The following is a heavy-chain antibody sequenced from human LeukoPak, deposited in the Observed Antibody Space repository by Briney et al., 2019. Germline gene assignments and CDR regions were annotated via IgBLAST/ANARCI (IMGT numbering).Heavy chain of an antibody. CDR2: IYPDASNT. CDR1: GYNFPIYW. Sequence: ESLKISCQGSGYNFPIYWIGWVRQMPGQGLEWMGIIYPDASNTIYGPSFQGQVTLSADKSINTAYLEWSSLKASGTAIYYCARQGAAGKYYSYDMDVWGKGTTVTVSS. CDR3: ARQGAAGKYYSYDMDV. V-gene: IGHV5-51*01. J-gene: IGHJ6*03. D-gene: IGHD6-13*01.